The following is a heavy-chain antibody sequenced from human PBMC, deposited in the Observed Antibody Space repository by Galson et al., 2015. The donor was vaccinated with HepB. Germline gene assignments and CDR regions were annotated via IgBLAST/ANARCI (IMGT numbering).Heavy chain of an antibody. V-gene: IGHV3-23*01. J-gene: IGHJ4*02. CDR1: GFTFSNYA. Sequence: SLRLSCAASGFTFSNYAMTWVRQAPGKGLEWVSTIGSGGSTYYADSLKGRFTISRDNSKNTLYLQMNSLRAEDTAVYYCAKDVSNYGLSARGADYWGQGTLVTVSS. CDR2: IGSGGST. D-gene: IGHD4-17*01. CDR3: AKDVSNYGLSARGADY.